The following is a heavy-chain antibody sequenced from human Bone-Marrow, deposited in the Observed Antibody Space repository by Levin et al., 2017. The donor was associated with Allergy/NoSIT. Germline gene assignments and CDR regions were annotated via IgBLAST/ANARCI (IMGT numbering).Heavy chain of an antibody. D-gene: IGHD1-26*01. J-gene: IGHJ5*02. CDR3: AKGGVGATLGSPGDNWFDP. CDR2: ISGSGGST. CDR1: GFTFSSYA. Sequence: GESLKISCAASGFTFSSYAMSWVRQAPGKGLEWVSAISGSGGSTYYADSVKGRFTISRDNSKNTLYLQMNSLRAEDTAVYYCAKGGVGATLGSPGDNWFDPWGQGTLVTVSS. V-gene: IGHV3-23*01.